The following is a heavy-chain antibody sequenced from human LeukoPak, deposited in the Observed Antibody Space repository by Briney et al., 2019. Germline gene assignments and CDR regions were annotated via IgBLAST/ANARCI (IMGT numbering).Heavy chain of an antibody. D-gene: IGHD2-2*01. J-gene: IGHJ4*02. CDR3: AKDRTRYCSSTSCYGPGDY. CDR2: ISSSSSTI. V-gene: IGHV3-48*01. CDR1: GFTFSSYS. Sequence: PGGSLRLSCAASGFTFSSYSMNWVRQAPGKGLEWVSYISSSSSTIYYADSVKGRFTISRDNSKNTLYLQMNSLRAEDTAVYFCAKDRTRYCSSTSCYGPGDYWGQGTLVTVSS.